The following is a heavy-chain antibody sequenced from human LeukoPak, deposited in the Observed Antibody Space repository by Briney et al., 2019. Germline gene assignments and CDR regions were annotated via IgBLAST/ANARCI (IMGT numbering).Heavy chain of an antibody. Sequence: ASVKVSCKASGGTFSSYAISWVRQAPGQGLEWMGGIIPIFGTANYAQKFQGRVTITADESTSTAYMELSSLRSEDTAVYYCAVPFDYDFWSGSRRYAFDIWSQGTMVTVSS. D-gene: IGHD3-3*01. CDR3: AVPFDYDFWSGSRRYAFDI. CDR2: IIPIFGTA. V-gene: IGHV1-69*13. CDR1: GGTFSSYA. J-gene: IGHJ3*02.